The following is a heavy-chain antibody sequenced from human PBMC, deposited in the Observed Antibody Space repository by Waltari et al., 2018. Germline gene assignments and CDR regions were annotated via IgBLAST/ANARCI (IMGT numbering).Heavy chain of an antibody. CDR2: INPNSGGT. J-gene: IGHJ6*03. CDR1: GYTFTGYY. CDR3: ARIAGPEPAYYMDV. V-gene: IGHV1-2*02. Sequence: QVQLVQSGAEVKKPGASVKVSCKASGYTFTGYYMHWVRQAPGQGLEWMGWINPNSGGTNYAQKCQGRVTMTRDTSISTAYMELSRLRSDDTAVYYCARIAGPEPAYYMDVWGKGTTVTVSS.